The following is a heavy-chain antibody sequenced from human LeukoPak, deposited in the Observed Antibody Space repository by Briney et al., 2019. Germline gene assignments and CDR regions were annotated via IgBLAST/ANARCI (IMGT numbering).Heavy chain of an antibody. D-gene: IGHD6-6*01. J-gene: IGHJ4*02. V-gene: IGHV3-11*01. CDR1: GFTFSDYY. Sequence: GGSLRLSCAASGFTFSDYYMSWIRQAPGKGLKWVSYISSSGSTIYYADSVKGRFTISRDNAKNSLYLQMNSLRAEDTAVYYCASGAARERFDYWGQGTLVTVSS. CDR2: ISSSGSTI. CDR3: ASGAARERFDY.